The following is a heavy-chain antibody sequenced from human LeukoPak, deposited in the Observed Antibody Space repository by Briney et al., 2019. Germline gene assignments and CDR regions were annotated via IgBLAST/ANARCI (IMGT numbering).Heavy chain of an antibody. CDR2: FDPEDGET. J-gene: IGHJ5*02. D-gene: IGHD6-13*01. CDR1: GYTLTELS. V-gene: IGHV1-24*01. CDR3: TLAAADGNHWFDP. Sequence: ASVWVSCKVSGYTLTELSMHWVRQAPGKGLEWMGGFDPEDGETIYAQKFQGRVTMTEDTSTDTAYMELSSLRSEDTAVYYCTLAAADGNHWFDPWGQGTLVTVSS.